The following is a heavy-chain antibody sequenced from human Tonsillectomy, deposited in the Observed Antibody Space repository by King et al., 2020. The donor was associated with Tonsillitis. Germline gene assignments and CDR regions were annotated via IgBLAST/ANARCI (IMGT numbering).Heavy chain of an antibody. CDR3: ASPPAGYCSSATCRYAFDI. V-gene: IGHV1-69*01. D-gene: IGHD2-2*01. CDR1: GGTFSSYV. J-gene: IGHJ3*02. Sequence: QVQLVQSGAEVKKPGSSVKVSCKASGGTFSSYVISWVRQAPGQGLEWMGGIIPILGTANYAQKFQGRVTITADESTSTAYMDLSSLRSEDTAIYYCASPPAGYCSSATCRYAFDIWGQGTMVTVSS. CDR2: IIPILGTA.